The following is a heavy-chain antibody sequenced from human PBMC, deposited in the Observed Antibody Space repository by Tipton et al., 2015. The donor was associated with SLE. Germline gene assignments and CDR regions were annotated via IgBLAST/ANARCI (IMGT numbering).Heavy chain of an antibody. D-gene: IGHD5-12*01. CDR1: GYTFTSSG. Sequence: QVQLVQSGPEVKKPGASVKVSCKTSGYTFTSSGISWARQAPGQGLEWMGWISSYSGTTNYAQKLQGRVTMTTDTSTSTAYMELRSLRSDDTAVYYCARSIVATTDFDYWGQGTLVTVSA. CDR2: ISSYSGTT. J-gene: IGHJ4*02. CDR3: ARSIVATTDFDY. V-gene: IGHV1-18*01.